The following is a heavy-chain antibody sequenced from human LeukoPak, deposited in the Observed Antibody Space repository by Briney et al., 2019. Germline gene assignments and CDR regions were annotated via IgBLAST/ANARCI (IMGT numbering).Heavy chain of an antibody. V-gene: IGHV4-30-2*01. CDR3: ASTGDCSSTSCQRKGSY. J-gene: IGHJ4*02. D-gene: IGHD2-2*01. Sequence: PSETLSLTCTVSGGSISSGGYYWSWIRQPPGKGLEWIGYIYHSGSTYYNPSLKSRVTISVDRSKNQFSLKLSSVTAADTAVYYCASTGDCSSTSCQRKGSYWGQGTLVTVSS. CDR2: IYHSGST. CDR1: GGSISSGGYY.